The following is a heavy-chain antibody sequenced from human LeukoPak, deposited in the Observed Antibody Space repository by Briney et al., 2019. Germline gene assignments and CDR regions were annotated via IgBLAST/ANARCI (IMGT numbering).Heavy chain of an antibody. CDR3: ARDGITIFGVYYYGMDV. D-gene: IGHD3-3*01. J-gene: IGHJ6*02. CDR2: IYSGGST. CDR1: GLTVSNNY. V-gene: IGHV3-66*01. Sequence: PGGSLRLSCAASGLTVSNNYMRWVRQAPGKGLEWVSLIYSGGSTYYADSVKGRFTISRDNSKNTLYLQLNSLRAEDTAVYYCARDGITIFGVYYYGMDVWGQGTTVTVSS.